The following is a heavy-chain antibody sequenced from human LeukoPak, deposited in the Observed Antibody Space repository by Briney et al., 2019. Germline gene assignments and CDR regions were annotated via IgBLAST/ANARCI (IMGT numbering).Heavy chain of an antibody. V-gene: IGHV3-20*04. CDR3: ARAGGWYVNPYFDY. J-gene: IGHJ4*02. D-gene: IGHD6-19*01. CDR2: INWNGGST. CDR1: GFTFDDYG. Sequence: PGGSLRLSCAASGFTFDDYGMSWVRQAPGKGLEWVSGINWNGGSTGYADSVKGRFTISRDNAKNSLYLQMNSLRAEDTALYYCARAGGWYVNPYFDYWGQGTLVTVSS.